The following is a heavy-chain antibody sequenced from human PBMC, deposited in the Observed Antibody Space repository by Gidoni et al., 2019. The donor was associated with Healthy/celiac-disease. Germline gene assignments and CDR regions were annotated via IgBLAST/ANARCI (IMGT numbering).Heavy chain of an antibody. J-gene: IGHJ4*02. CDR1: GFTFSSYA. Sequence: EVQLLESGGGLVQLGGSLRLPCAASGFTFSSYAMSWVRQAPGKGLEWVSAISGSGGSTYYADSVKGRFTISRDNSKNTLYLQMNSLRAEDTAVYYCAKDGYDILTGYYQFDYWGQGTLVTVSS. CDR3: AKDGYDILTGYYQFDY. V-gene: IGHV3-23*01. D-gene: IGHD3-9*01. CDR2: ISGSGGST.